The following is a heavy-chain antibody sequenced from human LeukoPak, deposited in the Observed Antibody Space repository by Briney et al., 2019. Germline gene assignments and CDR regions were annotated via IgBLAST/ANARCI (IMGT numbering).Heavy chain of an antibody. CDR1: GGSISSSSYY. D-gene: IGHD6-19*01. CDR2: IYYSGST. J-gene: IGHJ4*02. CDR3: ARGKILAVAGTVDY. V-gene: IGHV4-61*05. Sequence: SETLSLTCTVSGGSISSSSYYWAWIRQPPGKGLEWIGYIYYSGSTNYNPSLKSRVTISVDTSKNQFSLKLSSVTAADTAVYYCARGKILAVAGTVDYWGQGTLVTVSS.